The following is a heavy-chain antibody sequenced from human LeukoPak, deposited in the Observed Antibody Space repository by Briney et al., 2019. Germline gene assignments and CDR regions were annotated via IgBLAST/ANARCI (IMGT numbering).Heavy chain of an antibody. D-gene: IGHD3-22*01. CDR1: GGSISSYY. J-gene: IGHJ3*02. V-gene: IGHV4-4*07. Sequence: PSETLSLTCTVSGGSISSYYWSWIRQPAGKGLEWIGRIYTSGSTNYNPSLKSRVTMSVDTSKNQFSLKLSSVTAADTAVYYCARDRYYYDSSGYYSDAFDIWGQGTMVTVSS. CDR2: IYTSGST. CDR3: ARDRYYYDSSGYYSDAFDI.